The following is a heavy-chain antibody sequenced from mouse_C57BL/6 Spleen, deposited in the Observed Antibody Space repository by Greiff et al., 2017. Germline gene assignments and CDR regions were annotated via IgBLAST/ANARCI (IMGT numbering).Heavy chain of an antibody. Sequence: VQLQQPGAELVMPGASVKLSCKASGYTFTSYWMHWVKQRPGQGLEWIGEIDPSDSYTNYNQKFKGKSTLTVDKSSSTAYMQLSSLTSEDSAVYYCARAGVTLYCDYWGQGTTLTVSS. J-gene: IGHJ2*01. CDR2: IDPSDSYT. D-gene: IGHD2-2*01. CDR1: GYTFTSYW. CDR3: ARAGVTLYCDY. V-gene: IGHV1-69*01.